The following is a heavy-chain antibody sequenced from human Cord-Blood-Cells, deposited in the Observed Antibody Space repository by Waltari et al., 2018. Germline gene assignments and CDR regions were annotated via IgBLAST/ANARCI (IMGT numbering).Heavy chain of an antibody. CDR1: GYSISSGYY. Sequence: QVQLQESGPGLVKPSETLSLTCAVSGYSISSGYYWGWIWQPPGKGLEWIGSIYHSGSTYSNPSLKSRVTISVDTSKNQFSLKLSSVTAADTAVYYCARRDDILTGYIFDYWGQGTLVTVSS. CDR3: ARRDDILTGYIFDY. CDR2: IYHSGST. V-gene: IGHV4-38-2*01. D-gene: IGHD3-9*01. J-gene: IGHJ4*02.